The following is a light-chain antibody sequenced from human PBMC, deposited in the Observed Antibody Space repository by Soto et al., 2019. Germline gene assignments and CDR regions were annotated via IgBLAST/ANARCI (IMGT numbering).Light chain of an antibody. CDR2: DVS. CDR3: ASYTSTITVL. J-gene: IGLJ2*01. CDR1: SSDIGPYNY. Sequence: QSALTQTASVSGSPGQSITISCTGTSSDIGPYNYVSWYQQHPGKAPQLIIYDVSNRPSGVSSRFSGSKSGNTASLTTSGLQAEDEASYYCASYTSTITVLFGGGTKLTVL. V-gene: IGLV2-14*01.